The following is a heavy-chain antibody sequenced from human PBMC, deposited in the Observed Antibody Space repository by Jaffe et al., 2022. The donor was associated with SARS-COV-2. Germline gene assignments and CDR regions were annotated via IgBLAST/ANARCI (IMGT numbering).Heavy chain of an antibody. V-gene: IGHV4-39*01. J-gene: IGHJ4*02. CDR3: ARQSRMIVVVPAAILTQREGEIDY. CDR2: IYYSGST. CDR1: GGSISSSSYY. Sequence: QLQLQESGPGLVKPSETLSLTCTVSGGSISSSSYYWGWIRQPPGKGLEWIGSIYYSGSTYYNPSLKSRVTISVDTSKNQFSLKLSSVTAADTAVYYCARQSRMIVVVPAAILTQREGEIDYWGQGTLVTVSS. D-gene: IGHD2-2*02.